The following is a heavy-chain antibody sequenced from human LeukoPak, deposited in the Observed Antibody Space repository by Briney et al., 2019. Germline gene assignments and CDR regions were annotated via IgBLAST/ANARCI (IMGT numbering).Heavy chain of an antibody. CDR3: ARDTHYYDSSGYYDDFDY. CDR2: ISGSGGST. Sequence: GGSLRLSCAASGFTFSSYAMSWVRQAPGKGLEWVSAISGSGGSTYYADSVKGRFTISRDNSKNTLYLQMNSLRAEDTAVYYCARDTHYYDSSGYYDDFDYWGQGTLVTVSS. CDR1: GFTFSSYA. J-gene: IGHJ4*02. V-gene: IGHV3-23*01. D-gene: IGHD3-22*01.